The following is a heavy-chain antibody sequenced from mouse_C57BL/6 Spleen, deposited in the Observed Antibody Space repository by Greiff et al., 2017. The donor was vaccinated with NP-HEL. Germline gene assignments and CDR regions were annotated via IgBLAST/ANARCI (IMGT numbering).Heavy chain of an antibody. Sequence: EVKLEESGGGLVKPGGSLKLSCAASGFTFSSYAMSWVRQTPEKRLEWVATISDGGSYTYYPDNVKGRFTISRDNAKNNLYLQMSHLKSEDTAMYYCARDGGDYYGSRGGFGDRGKGTTLTVAS. CDR3: ARDGGDYYGSRGGFGD. J-gene: IGHJ2*01. D-gene: IGHD1-1*01. CDR2: ISDGGSYT. CDR1: GFTFSSYA. V-gene: IGHV5-4*01.